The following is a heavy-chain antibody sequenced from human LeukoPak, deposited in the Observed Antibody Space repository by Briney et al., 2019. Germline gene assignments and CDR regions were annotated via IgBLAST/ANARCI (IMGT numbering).Heavy chain of an antibody. CDR1: GFTFSSYA. CDR2: ISSNGGST. J-gene: IGHJ4*02. D-gene: IGHD2-15*01. CDR3: ASDVIGYCSGGSCYFGY. V-gene: IGHV3-64*01. Sequence: PGGSLRLSCAASGFTFSSYAMHWVRQAPGKGLEYVSAISSNGGSTYYANSVKGRFTISRDNSKNTLYLQMNSLRAEDTAVYYCASDVIGYCSGGSCYFGYWGQGTLVTVSS.